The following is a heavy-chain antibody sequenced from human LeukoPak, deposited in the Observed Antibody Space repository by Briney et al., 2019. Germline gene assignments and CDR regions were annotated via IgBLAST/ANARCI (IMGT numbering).Heavy chain of an antibody. CDR2: ISYDGSNK. CDR3: ARDYYDPFDY. J-gene: IGHJ4*02. V-gene: IGHV3-30-3*01. CDR1: GFTFSSYA. Sequence: PGRSPRLSCAASGFTFSSYAMHWVRQAPGKGLEWVAVISYDGSNKYYADSVKGRFTISRDNSKNTLYLQMNSLRAEDTAVYYCARDYYDPFDYWGQGTLVTVSS. D-gene: IGHD3-3*01.